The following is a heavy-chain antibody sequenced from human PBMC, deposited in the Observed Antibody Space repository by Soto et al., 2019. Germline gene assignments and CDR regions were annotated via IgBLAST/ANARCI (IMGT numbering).Heavy chain of an antibody. CDR1: GFTFTSYW. CDR3: ARGAFPTWGTYPLDY. J-gene: IGHJ4*02. Sequence: EVQLVESGGGLVQPGGSLRLSCAASGFTFTSYWMTWVRQAPGKGLEWVANIKQDGGEKYYVGSVKGRFTISRDNAENSLYLQWDSLRAEDAAVYYCARGAFPTWGTYPLDYWGQGTRVTVSS. CDR2: IKQDGGEK. D-gene: IGHD3-16*02. V-gene: IGHV3-7*04.